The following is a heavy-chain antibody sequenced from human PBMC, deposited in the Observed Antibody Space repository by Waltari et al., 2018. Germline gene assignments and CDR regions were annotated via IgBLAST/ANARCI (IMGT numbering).Heavy chain of an antibody. V-gene: IGHV3-23*04. D-gene: IGHD6-25*01. J-gene: IGHJ4*02. CDR1: GFTFSTYA. CDR2: FGNGVDP. CDR3: AKAVPPHTSGYFDN. Sequence: EVQLVESGGGLVQPGGSLRVSCAASGFTFSTYAMSWVRQAPGKGLRWVSTFGNGVDPYSADSVKGRFTISRDNSKNTLSLQMNSLRPEDTAVYYCAKAVPPHTSGYFDNWGQGTLVTVSS.